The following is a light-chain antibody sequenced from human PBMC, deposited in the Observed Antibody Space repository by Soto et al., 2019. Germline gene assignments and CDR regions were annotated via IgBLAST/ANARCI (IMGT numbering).Light chain of an antibody. Sequence: EIVLTQSPGTLSLSPGERATLSCRTSQSVSSTYLAWYQQKPGQAPRLFIYDASRRATGIPDRFSGTGSGTDFTLTISSLQPEDFAVYYCQHYGTSLTCGGGTKVEIK. CDR2: DAS. J-gene: IGKJ4*01. V-gene: IGKV3-20*01. CDR1: QSVSSTY. CDR3: QHYGTSLT.